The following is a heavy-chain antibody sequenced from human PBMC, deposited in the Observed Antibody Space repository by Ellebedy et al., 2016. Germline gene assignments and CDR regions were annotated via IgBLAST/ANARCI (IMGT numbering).Heavy chain of an antibody. CDR1: GFTFSSYA. Sequence: GGSLRLSCAASGFTFSSYAMHWARQAPGKGLEWVAVISYDGSNKYYADSVKGRFTISRDNSKNMLYLQMNSLRAEDTAVYYCARAPWVARLIYGMDVWGQGTTVTVSS. D-gene: IGHD3-16*01. CDR2: ISYDGSNK. J-gene: IGHJ6*02. CDR3: ARAPWVARLIYGMDV. V-gene: IGHV3-30-3*01.